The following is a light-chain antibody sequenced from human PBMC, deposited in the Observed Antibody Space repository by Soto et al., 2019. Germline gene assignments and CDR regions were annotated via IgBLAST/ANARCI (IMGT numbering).Light chain of an antibody. CDR3: QQYENWPRT. V-gene: IGKV3-15*01. CDR1: QRVSNN. J-gene: IGKJ1*01. Sequence: EVVLTQSPATLSLSPGESATLSCRASQRVSNNLAWYQQRPGQAPRLLIYGASTRATGLPARFSGSGSGTDFTLTISSLQSEDFAIYYCQQYENWPRTFGQGTKVDIK. CDR2: GAS.